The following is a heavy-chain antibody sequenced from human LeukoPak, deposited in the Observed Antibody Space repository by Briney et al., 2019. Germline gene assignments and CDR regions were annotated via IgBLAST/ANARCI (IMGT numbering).Heavy chain of an antibody. Sequence: GGSLRLSCAASGFTFSGYAMSWVRQAPGEGLEWVGRIKPKTDGETTEYAAPVKDRFSISRDDSKSMMYLQMNSLKTEDTAVYYCITPLPYSAQGGQGTLVTVSS. CDR2: IKPKTDGETT. D-gene: IGHD2-21*01. CDR3: ITPLPYSAQ. J-gene: IGHJ4*02. CDR1: GFTFSGYA. V-gene: IGHV3-15*01.